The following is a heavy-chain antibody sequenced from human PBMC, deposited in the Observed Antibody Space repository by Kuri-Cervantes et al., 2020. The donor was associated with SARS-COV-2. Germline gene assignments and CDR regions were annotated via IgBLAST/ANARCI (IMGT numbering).Heavy chain of an antibody. Sequence: GESLKISCAASGFTFSDYYMSWIRQAPGKGLEWVSYISSSGSTIYYADSVKGRFTISRDNAKNSLYLQMNSLRAEDTAVYYCASQGVGAHRGQDYWGQGTLVTVSS. CDR2: ISSSGSTI. CDR3: ASQGVGAHRGQDY. V-gene: IGHV3-11*04. CDR1: GFTFSDYY. D-gene: IGHD1-26*01. J-gene: IGHJ4*02.